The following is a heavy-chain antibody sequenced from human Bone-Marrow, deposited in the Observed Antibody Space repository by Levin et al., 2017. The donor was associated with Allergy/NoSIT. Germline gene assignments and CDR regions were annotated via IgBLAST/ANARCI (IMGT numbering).Heavy chain of an antibody. J-gene: IGHJ4*02. CDR2: IYWDDDK. CDR1: GFSLSPTGVG. D-gene: IGHD2-15*01. V-gene: IGHV2-5*02. Sequence: SGPTLVKPTQTRTLTCTFSGFSLSPTGVGVGWIRQPPGEAREWLTHIYWDDDKRYSPSLKSRLTLTKDASKNQVVLTMTNMNPVDTATGYSAAQLSCYNHGWGQGTLVTVSS. CDR3: AAQLSCYNHG.